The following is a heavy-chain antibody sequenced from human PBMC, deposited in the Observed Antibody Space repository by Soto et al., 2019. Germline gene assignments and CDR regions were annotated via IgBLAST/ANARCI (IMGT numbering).Heavy chain of an antibody. J-gene: IGHJ4*02. CDR1: GFSISNNYY. CDR3: ARTGTYYDFWNGDY. D-gene: IGHD3-3*01. CDR2: IWHSGST. V-gene: IGHV4-38-2*01. Sequence: PSETLSLTCAVSGFSISNNYYWGWIRQPPGKGLEWIGSIWHSGSTYYNPSLKSRVTLSVDTSKNQFSLRLSSVTAADTAVYYCARTGTYYDFWNGDYWGQGTLVTVSS.